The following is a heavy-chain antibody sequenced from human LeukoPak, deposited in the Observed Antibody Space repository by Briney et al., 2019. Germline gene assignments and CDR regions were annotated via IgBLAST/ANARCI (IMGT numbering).Heavy chain of an antibody. J-gene: IGHJ4*02. CDR2: IKSKTDGRTT. Sequence: GGSLRLSCAASGFTFSNAWMSWVRQAPGKGLEWVGRIKSKTDGRTTDYAAPVKGRFTISRDDSKNTLYLQMNSLKTEDTAVYYCTTYSSGWTWGQGTLVTVSS. V-gene: IGHV3-15*01. D-gene: IGHD6-19*01. CDR1: GFTFSNAW. CDR3: TTYSSGWT.